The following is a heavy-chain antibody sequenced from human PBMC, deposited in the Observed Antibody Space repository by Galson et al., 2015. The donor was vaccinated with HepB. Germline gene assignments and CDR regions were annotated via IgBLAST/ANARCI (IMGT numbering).Heavy chain of an antibody. Sequence: SLRLSCAASGFTFSSYAMHWVRQAPGKGLEWVAVISYDGSNKYYADSVKGRFTISRDNSKNTLYLQMNSLRAEDTAVYYCACRGHFDYWGQGTLVTVSS. J-gene: IGHJ4*02. CDR3: ACRGHFDY. CDR1: GFTFSSYA. D-gene: IGHD3-10*01. V-gene: IGHV3-30-3*01. CDR2: ISYDGSNK.